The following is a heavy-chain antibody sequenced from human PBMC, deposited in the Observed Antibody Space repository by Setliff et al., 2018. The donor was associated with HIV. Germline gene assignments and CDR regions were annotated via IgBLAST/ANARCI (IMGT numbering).Heavy chain of an antibody. CDR3: ARFPMYSSSWYFYYYYMDV. CDR1: GYSFTSYW. V-gene: IGHV5-51*01. D-gene: IGHD6-13*01. J-gene: IGHJ6*03. CDR2: IYPGDSDT. Sequence: GESLKISCKGSGYSFTSYWIGWVRQMPGKGLEWMGIIYPGDSDTRYSPSFQGQVTISADKSISTAYLQWSSLKASDTAMYYCARFPMYSSSWYFYYYYMDVWGKGTTVTISS.